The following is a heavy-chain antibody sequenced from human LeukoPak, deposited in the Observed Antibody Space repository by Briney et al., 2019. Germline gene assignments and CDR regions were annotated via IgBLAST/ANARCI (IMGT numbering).Heavy chain of an antibody. V-gene: IGHV3-49*04. CDR3: TRDRSYWFDP. J-gene: IGHJ5*02. Sequence: GGSLRLSCTASGFTFGDYDMIWVPEAPGKGLEGVGLIRNKAYGGTTEYAASVKGRFTISRDDSKSNAYLQMNSLKTEDTAVYYCTRDRSYWFDPWGQGTLVTVSS. CDR1: GFTFGDYD. CDR2: IRNKAYGGTT.